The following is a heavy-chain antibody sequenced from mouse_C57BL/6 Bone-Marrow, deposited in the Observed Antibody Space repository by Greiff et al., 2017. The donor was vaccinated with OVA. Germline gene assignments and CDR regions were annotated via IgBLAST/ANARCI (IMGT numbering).Heavy chain of an antibody. CDR3: ARDYYYGSPRD. Sequence: ESGPGLVKPSQSLSLTCSVTGYSITSGYYWNWIRQFPGNKLEWMGYISYDGSNNYNPSLKNRISITRDTSKNQFFLKLNSVTTEDTATYYCARDYYYGSPRDWGQGTLVTVSA. D-gene: IGHD1-1*01. CDR2: ISYDGSN. V-gene: IGHV3-6*01. J-gene: IGHJ3*01. CDR1: GYSITSGYY.